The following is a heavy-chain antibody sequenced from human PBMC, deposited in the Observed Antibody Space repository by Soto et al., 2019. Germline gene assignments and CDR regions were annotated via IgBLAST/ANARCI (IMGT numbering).Heavy chain of an antibody. CDR1: GGSFSGYY. V-gene: IGHV4-34*01. J-gene: IGHJ4*02. CDR3: ARGLDRAKLGY. CDR2: INHSGST. D-gene: IGHD1-26*01. Sequence: PSETLSLTCAVYGGSFSGYYWSWIRQPPGKGLEWIGEINHSGSTNYNPSLKSRVTISVDTSKNQFSLKLSSVTAADTAVYYCARGLDRAKLGYWGQGIQVTVSS.